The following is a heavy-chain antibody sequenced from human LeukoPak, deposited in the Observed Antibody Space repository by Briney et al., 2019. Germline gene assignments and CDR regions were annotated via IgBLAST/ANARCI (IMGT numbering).Heavy chain of an antibody. CDR3: ATGGSTYYYGSGSYFVY. CDR1: RYTLTELS. Sequence: ASVKVSCKVSRYTLTELSIHWVRQAPGKGLEWMGGFDPEDGETIYAQKFQGRVTMTEDTSADTAYMELSSLRSEDTAVYYCATGGSTYYYGSGSYFVYWGQGTLVTVSS. D-gene: IGHD3-10*01. V-gene: IGHV1-24*01. CDR2: FDPEDGET. J-gene: IGHJ4*02.